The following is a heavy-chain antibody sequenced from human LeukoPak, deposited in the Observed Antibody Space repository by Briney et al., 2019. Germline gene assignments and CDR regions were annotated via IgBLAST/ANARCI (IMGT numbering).Heavy chain of an antibody. CDR2: TYPGDSDT. J-gene: IGHJ6*02. D-gene: IGHD3-22*01. CDR1: GYSFTSYW. Sequence: PGESLKISCKGSGYSFTSYWIGWVRQMPGKGLEWMGITYPGDSDTRYSPSFQGQVTISADKSISTAYLQWSSLKASDTAMYYCARIPVYYDSSGYYYEAGYYYYGMDVWGQGTTVTVSS. V-gene: IGHV5-51*01. CDR3: ARIPVYYDSSGYYYEAGYYYYGMDV.